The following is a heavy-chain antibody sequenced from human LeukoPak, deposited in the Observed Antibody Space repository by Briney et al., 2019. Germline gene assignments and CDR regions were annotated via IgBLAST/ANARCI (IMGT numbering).Heavy chain of an antibody. CDR1: GGSISSSSYY. Sequence: PSETLSLTCTVSGGSISSSSYYWGWIRRPPGKGLEWIGSIYYSGSTYYNPSLKSRVTISVDTSKNQFSLKLSSVTAADTAVYYCARHRWRKGYYDSSGPKREDYWGQGTLVTVSS. D-gene: IGHD3-22*01. J-gene: IGHJ4*02. CDR2: IYYSGST. CDR3: ARHRWRKGYYDSSGPKREDY. V-gene: IGHV4-39*01.